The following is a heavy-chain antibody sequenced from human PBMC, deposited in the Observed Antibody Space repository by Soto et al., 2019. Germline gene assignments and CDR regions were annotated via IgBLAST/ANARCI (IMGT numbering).Heavy chain of an antibody. D-gene: IGHD3-3*01. J-gene: IGHJ6*02. Sequence: ASVKVSCKASGHTFTSYAMHWVRQAPGQRLEWMGWINAGNGNTKYSQKFQGRVTITRDTSASTAYMELSSLRSEDTAVYYCARGRRVTIFGVVGALGGDYYYGMDVWGQGTTVTVSS. CDR1: GHTFTSYA. V-gene: IGHV1-3*01. CDR3: ARGRRVTIFGVVGALGGDYYYGMDV. CDR2: INAGNGNT.